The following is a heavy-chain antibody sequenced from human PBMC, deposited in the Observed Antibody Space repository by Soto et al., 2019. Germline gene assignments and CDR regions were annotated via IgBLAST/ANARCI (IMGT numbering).Heavy chain of an antibody. V-gene: IGHV1-3*01. CDR3: ARDVISGPSYTTAMDV. J-gene: IGHJ6*03. CDR2: INAANGDT. CDR1: GYTFTSYP. D-gene: IGHD1-26*01. Sequence: ASVKVSCKASGYTFTSYPMHWVRQAPGQRLEWMGWINAANGDTRYSQKFQGRVTISSDISARTAYMELSSLRSEDTAVYYCARDVISGPSYTTAMDVRGKGTTVTVSS.